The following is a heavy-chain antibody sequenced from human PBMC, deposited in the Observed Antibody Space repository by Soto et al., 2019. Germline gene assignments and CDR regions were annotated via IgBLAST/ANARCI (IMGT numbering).Heavy chain of an antibody. CDR3: AVGYCSGGSCYYDESEFDY. CDR2: IYYSGST. CDR1: GGSISSGGFY. D-gene: IGHD2-15*01. J-gene: IGHJ4*02. V-gene: IGHV4-31*03. Sequence: SETLSLTCTVSGGSISSGGFYWSWIRQHPGKGLEWIGYIYYSGSTYYNPSLKSRVTISVDTSKNQFSLKLSSVTAAATAVYYWAVGYCSGGSCYYDESEFDYWGQGTLVTVSS.